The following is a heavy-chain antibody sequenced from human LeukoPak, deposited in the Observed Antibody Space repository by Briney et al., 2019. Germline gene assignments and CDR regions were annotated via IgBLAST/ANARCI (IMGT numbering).Heavy chain of an antibody. CDR1: GDSISGYS. V-gene: IGHV4-59*08. D-gene: IGHD3-22*01. Sequence: SETLSLTCTVSGDSISGYSWSWIRQSPGKGLEWIAYINYSGTTNYNLSLKSRVTISVDTSKNQVSLRLSSVTAADTAVYYCARHGHDSGGYEAHFDYWGQGTLVTVSS. J-gene: IGHJ4*02. CDR2: INYSGTT. CDR3: ARHGHDSGGYEAHFDY.